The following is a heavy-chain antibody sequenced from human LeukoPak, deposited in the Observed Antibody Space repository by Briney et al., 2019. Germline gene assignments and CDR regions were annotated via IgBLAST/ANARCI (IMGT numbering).Heavy chain of an antibody. Sequence: PGGSLRLSCAASGFTFSNYAMHWVRQAPGKGLEWVAFISYAGSNKYYADSVKGRFTISRDNSKNTLYLQMNSLRAEDTAVYYCARPLIGGGEFVDYWGQGTLVTVSS. CDR1: GFTFSNYA. D-gene: IGHD3-10*01. CDR2: ISYAGSNK. CDR3: ARPLIGGGEFVDY. J-gene: IGHJ4*02. V-gene: IGHV3-30-3*01.